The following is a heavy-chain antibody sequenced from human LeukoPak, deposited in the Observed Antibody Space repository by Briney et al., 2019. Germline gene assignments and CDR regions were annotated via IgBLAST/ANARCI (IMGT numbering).Heavy chain of an antibody. CDR3: AKDIVAAGLFFDS. J-gene: IGHJ4*02. Sequence: GGSLRLSCAASGFTFRTYGMHWVRQGPGKGLEWVTFIRNDGSIEYYADSVKGRFSISRDNSKNTLYLQMNSLRAEDTAVYYCAKDIVAAGLFFDSWGQGTPVTVSS. D-gene: IGHD6-13*01. V-gene: IGHV3-30*02. CDR2: IRNDGSIE. CDR1: GFTFRTYG.